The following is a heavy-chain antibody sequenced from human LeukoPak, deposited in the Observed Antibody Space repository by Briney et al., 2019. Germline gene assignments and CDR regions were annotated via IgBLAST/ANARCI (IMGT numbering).Heavy chain of an antibody. J-gene: IGHJ4*02. Sequence: GGSLRLSCAASGFTFSSYGMSWVRQAPGKGLEWVSAISGSSSTIYYADSVKGRFTISRDNGKNSLYLQMNSLRAEDTAVYYCARDRLHYGEYEKTFDYWGQGTLVTVSS. CDR1: GFTFSSYG. CDR3: ARDRLHYGEYEKTFDY. CDR2: ISGSSSTI. D-gene: IGHD4-17*01. V-gene: IGHV3-48*01.